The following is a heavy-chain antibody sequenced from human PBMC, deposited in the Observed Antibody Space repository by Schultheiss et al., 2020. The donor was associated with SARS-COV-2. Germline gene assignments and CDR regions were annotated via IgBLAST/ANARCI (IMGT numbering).Heavy chain of an antibody. CDR2: IYYTGST. CDR1: GDSISTYY. Sequence: SETLSLTCNVTGDSISTYYWNWIRQPPGKGLEWIGYIYYTGSTNYNPSLKSRVTISVDTSKNQFSLKLSSVTAADTAVYYCARHGYYYGSGSPYYYYYMDVWGKGTTVTVSS. V-gene: IGHV4-59*08. CDR3: ARHGYYYGSGSPYYYYYMDV. J-gene: IGHJ6*03. D-gene: IGHD3-10*01.